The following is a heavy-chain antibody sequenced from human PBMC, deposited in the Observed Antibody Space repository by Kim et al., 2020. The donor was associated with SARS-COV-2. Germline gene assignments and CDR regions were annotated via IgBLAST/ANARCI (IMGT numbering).Heavy chain of an antibody. CDR1: GGSISSGDYY. J-gene: IGHJ6*02. Sequence: SETLSLTCTVSGGSISSGDYYWSWIRQPAGKGLEWIGRIYTSGTSNYNPSLKSRVTISVDTWKNQFSLKLSSVTAADTAVYFCARDFFHLPRYCSSASCYEYYYGMDVWGQGTTVTVSS. V-gene: IGHV4-61*02. CDR3: ARDFFHLPRYCSSASCYEYYYGMDV. D-gene: IGHD2-2*01. CDR2: IYTSGTS.